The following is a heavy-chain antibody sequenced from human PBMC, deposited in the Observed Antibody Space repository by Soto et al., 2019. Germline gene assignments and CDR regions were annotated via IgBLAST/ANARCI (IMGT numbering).Heavy chain of an antibody. CDR2: ISFDGSTK. Sequence: QVQLVESGGGLVQPGRSLRLSCAASGFTFSSYGMHWVRQAPGKGLEWVSLISFDGSTKYYADSVKSRFTISRDNSKNTLYLQMTSLRAEDTAVFYCAKGTTWLGFDYWGQGTLVTVSS. V-gene: IGHV3-30*18. D-gene: IGHD4-17*01. CDR1: GFTFSSYG. CDR3: AKGTTWLGFDY. J-gene: IGHJ4*02.